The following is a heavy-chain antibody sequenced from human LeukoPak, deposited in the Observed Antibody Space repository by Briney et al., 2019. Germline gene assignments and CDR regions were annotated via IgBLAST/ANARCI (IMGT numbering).Heavy chain of an antibody. D-gene: IGHD4-11*01. CDR2: IYSGST. V-gene: IGHV4-59*01. Sequence: SETLSLNCIVSGGSISLYHWSWMRQPPGKGLEWIGHIYSGSTNYNPFLRSRVTISVDTSKNQFSLNLSSVTAADTAVYYCARAVSGRPFDIWGQGTMVTVSS. CDR1: GGSISLYH. CDR3: ARAVSGRPFDI. J-gene: IGHJ3*02.